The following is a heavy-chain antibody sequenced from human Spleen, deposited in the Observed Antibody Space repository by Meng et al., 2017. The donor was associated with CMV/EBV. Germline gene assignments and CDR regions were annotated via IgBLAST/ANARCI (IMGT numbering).Heavy chain of an antibody. D-gene: IGHD6-19*01. V-gene: IGHV4-38-2*02. Sequence: SETLSLTCTVSGASISSGYYWGWIRQPPGKGLEWIGSIYHSGSTYYNPSLKSRVTISVDTSKNQFSLKLSSVTAADTAVYYCALGGIAVAGTIAWDAFDIWGQGTMVTVSS. CDR1: GASISSGYY. CDR3: ALGGIAVAGTIAWDAFDI. CDR2: IYHSGST. J-gene: IGHJ3*02.